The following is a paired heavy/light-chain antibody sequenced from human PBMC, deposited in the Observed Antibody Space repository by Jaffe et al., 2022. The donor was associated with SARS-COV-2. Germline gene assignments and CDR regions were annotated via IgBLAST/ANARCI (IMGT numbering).Heavy chain of an antibody. J-gene: IGHJ2*01. V-gene: IGHV3-23*01. CDR2: ISGNSVRT. Sequence: EVQLLESGGGLVQPGGSLRLSCAASGFTFSSYAMSWVRQAPGKGLEWVSAISGNSVRTFYADSVKGRFTISRDNSKNTLFLQMSSLRAEDTAVYFCAKDGYYDPTGAPHYWYFDLWGRGTLVTVSS. CDR3: AKDGYYDPTGAPHYWYFDL. D-gene: IGHD3-22*01. CDR1: GFTFSSYA.
Light chain of an antibody. CDR1: SSNVGDYNY. V-gene: IGLV2-11*01. Sequence: QSALTQPRSVSGSPGQSVTISCTGTSSNVGDYNYVSWYQQHPGKAPKVMIYDVSKRPSGVPDRFSGSKSGYTASLTISGLQAEDEADYYCCSYAGANKFALFGGGTELTVL. J-gene: IGLJ2*01. CDR2: DVS. CDR3: CSYAGANKFAL.